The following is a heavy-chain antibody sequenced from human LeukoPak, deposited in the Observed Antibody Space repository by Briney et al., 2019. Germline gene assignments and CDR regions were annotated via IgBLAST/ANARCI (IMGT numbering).Heavy chain of an antibody. CDR3: ARHVPGAGYFDS. J-gene: IGHJ4*02. CDR2: IYPGDSDT. V-gene: IGHV5-51*01. CDR1: GYSFNSNW. D-gene: IGHD6-19*01. Sequence: GESLKISCKASGYSFNSNWIAWVRQMPGKGLEWMGIIYPGDSDTRYSPSFQGQVTISADKSISTAYLQWSSLKASDTVMYYCARHVPGAGYFDSWGQGTLVTVSS.